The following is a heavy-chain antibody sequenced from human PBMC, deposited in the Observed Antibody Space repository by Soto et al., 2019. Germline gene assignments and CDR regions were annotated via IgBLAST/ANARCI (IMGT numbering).Heavy chain of an antibody. Sequence: GASVKVSCKASGFTFTNSAVQWVRQARGQRLEWIGWIVVGSGNTNYAQKFQERVTITRDMSTTTAYMELSSLRSEDTAVYYCAAGYYYYYYGMDVWGQGTTVTVSS. CDR1: GFTFTNSA. CDR3: AAGYYYYYYGMDV. J-gene: IGHJ6*02. V-gene: IGHV1-58*01. CDR2: IVVGSGNT.